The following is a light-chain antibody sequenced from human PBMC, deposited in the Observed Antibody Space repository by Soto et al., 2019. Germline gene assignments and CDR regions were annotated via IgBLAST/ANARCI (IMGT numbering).Light chain of an antibody. Sequence: EILMTQSPATLSVSPGERVTLSCRASQSVRSDLAWYQQKPGQAPRLLIYGPSTRATGIPARFSGSGSGTEFSLTISSLQSEDFAVYYCHQYNNWPPTFGQGTRL. V-gene: IGKV3-15*01. CDR3: HQYNNWPPT. CDR2: GPS. J-gene: IGKJ5*01. CDR1: QSVRSD.